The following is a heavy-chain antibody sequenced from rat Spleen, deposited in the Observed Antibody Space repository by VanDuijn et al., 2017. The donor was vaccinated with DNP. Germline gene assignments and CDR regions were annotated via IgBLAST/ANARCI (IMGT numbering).Heavy chain of an antibody. D-gene: IGHD1-6*01. Sequence: EVQLVESGGGLVQPGRSMKLSCAASGFTFSNYDMAWVRQAPKKGLEWVATISYDGSSTYYRDSVKGRFTISRDNAKSTLYLQRDSLRSEDTATYYCARREYTTALDYWGQGVMVTVSS. CDR1: GFTFSNYD. CDR3: ARREYTTALDY. J-gene: IGHJ2*01. CDR2: ISYDGSST. V-gene: IGHV5-7*01.